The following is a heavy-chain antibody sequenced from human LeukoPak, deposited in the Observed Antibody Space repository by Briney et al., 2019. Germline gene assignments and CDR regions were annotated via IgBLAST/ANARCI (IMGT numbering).Heavy chain of an antibody. Sequence: GGSLRLSCAASGFTFSSYAMNWVRQAPGKGLEWVSAISGSGSNTYYSDSVKGRFTISRDNSKNTLYLQMNSLRAEDTAVYYCARDGGPSDYWGQGTLVTVSS. CDR2: ISGSGSNT. CDR3: ARDGGPSDY. V-gene: IGHV3-23*01. CDR1: GFTFSSYA. J-gene: IGHJ4*02. D-gene: IGHD2-15*01.